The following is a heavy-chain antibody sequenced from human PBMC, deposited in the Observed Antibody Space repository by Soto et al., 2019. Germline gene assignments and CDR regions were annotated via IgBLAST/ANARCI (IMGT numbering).Heavy chain of an antibody. J-gene: IGHJ4*02. CDR3: AKDHESDY. CDR2: ISSSSFTI. Sequence: HPGGSLRLSCAASGFSFSDYSMNWVRQAPGRGLEWVSYISSSSFTIHYADSVKGRITISRDNAKNTLYLQMNSLRAEDSALYYCAKDHESDYWGQGTLVTVSS. V-gene: IGHV3-48*01. CDR1: GFSFSDYS.